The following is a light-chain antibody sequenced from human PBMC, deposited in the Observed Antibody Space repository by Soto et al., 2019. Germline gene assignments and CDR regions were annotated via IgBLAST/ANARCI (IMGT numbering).Light chain of an antibody. J-gene: IGLJ2*01. CDR2: AND. CDR3: AAWDDSLNGVL. V-gene: IGLV1-44*01. Sequence: QAVVTQPPSASGTPGLRVTISCSGSSSNIGSNTVNWYQQLTGTAPKLLIYANDQRPSGVPDRFSGSKSGTSASLAISGLQSDDEADYYCAAWDDSLNGVLFGGGTKVTVL. CDR1: SSNIGSNT.